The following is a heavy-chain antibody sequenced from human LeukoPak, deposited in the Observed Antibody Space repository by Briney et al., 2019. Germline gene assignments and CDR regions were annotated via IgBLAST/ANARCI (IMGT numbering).Heavy chain of an antibody. CDR3: ARGYSLRSSPPFDY. Sequence: APVKVSCKASGYPFTSYGISWVRQAPGPGLEWMGWISAYNGNTNYAQKLQGRVTMTTDTSTSTAYMELRSPRSGDTTVYYCARGYSLRSSPPFDYWGQGTLVTVSS. V-gene: IGHV1-18*01. J-gene: IGHJ4*02. D-gene: IGHD6-13*01. CDR2: ISAYNGNT. CDR1: GYPFTSYG.